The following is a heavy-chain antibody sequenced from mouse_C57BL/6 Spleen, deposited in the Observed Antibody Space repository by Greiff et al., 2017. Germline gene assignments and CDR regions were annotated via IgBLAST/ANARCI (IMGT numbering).Heavy chain of an antibody. V-gene: IGHV1-59*01. J-gene: IGHJ4*01. D-gene: IGHD2-1*01. CDR1: GYTFTSYW. CDR3: ARPLYGNYEDYYAMDY. CDR2: IDPSDSYT. Sequence: VQLQQSGAELVRPGTSVKLSCKASGYTFTSYWMHWVKQRPGQGLEWIGVIDPSDSYTNYNQKFTGKATLTVDTSSSTAYMQLSSLTSEDSAVXYCARPLYGNYEDYYAMDYWGQGTSVTVSS.